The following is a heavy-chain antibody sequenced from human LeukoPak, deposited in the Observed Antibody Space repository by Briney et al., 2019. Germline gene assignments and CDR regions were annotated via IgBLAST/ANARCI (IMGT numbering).Heavy chain of an antibody. CDR3: AQGVRQKEVGHYWFDP. Sequence: SETLSLTCAVYGGSFSGYYWSWIRQPPGKGLEWIGEINDSGSTNYNPSLKSRVTISVDTSKNQFSLKLSSVTAADTAVYYCAQGVRQKEVGHYWFDPWGQGTLVTVSS. J-gene: IGHJ5*02. D-gene: IGHD3-16*02. CDR1: GGSFSGYY. V-gene: IGHV4-34*01. CDR2: INDSGST.